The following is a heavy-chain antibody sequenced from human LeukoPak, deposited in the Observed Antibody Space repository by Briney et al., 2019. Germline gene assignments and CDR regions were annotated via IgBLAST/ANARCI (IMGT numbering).Heavy chain of an antibody. CDR2: IKEDGSVG. D-gene: IGHD6-13*01. Sequence: GGSPRLSCGVSGFTFGRSWMSWVRQTPAKGLEFVANIKEDGSVGNYVDSGQGRFTISRDNAKNSLYLHMNSLRAEDTAVYYCARDPGYSSFDYWGQGTLVTVSS. CDR1: GFTFGRSW. J-gene: IGHJ4*02. CDR3: ARDPGYSSFDY. V-gene: IGHV3-7*01.